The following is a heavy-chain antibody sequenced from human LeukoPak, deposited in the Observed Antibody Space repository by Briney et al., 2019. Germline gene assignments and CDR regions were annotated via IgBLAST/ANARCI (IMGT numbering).Heavy chain of an antibody. J-gene: IGHJ3*02. CDR3: ARGRWNDQRKTFDI. Sequence: ASVKVSCKASGYTFTSYYMHWVRQAPGQGLEWMAIINPSGGSTSYAQNFQGRGTMTRGTSTSTVYMELSSLRSEDTAVYYCARGRWNDQRKTFDIWGQGTMVTVSS. CDR1: GYTFTSYY. CDR2: INPSGGST. D-gene: IGHD1-1*01. V-gene: IGHV1-46*01.